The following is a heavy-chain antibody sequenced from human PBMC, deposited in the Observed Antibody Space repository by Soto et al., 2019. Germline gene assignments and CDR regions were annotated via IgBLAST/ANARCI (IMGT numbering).Heavy chain of an antibody. CDR2: IYYSGST. V-gene: IGHV4-59*01. D-gene: IGHD2-2*01. CDR1: GGSIGSYY. Sequence: SETLSLTCTVSGGSIGSYYWSWIRQPPGKGLEWIGYIYYSGSTNYNPSLKSRVTISVDTSKNQFSLKLSSVTAADTAVYYCALRYCSRTTCPPLNSYFDMDVWGKGTTLTVSS. J-gene: IGHJ6*03. CDR3: ALRYCSRTTCPPLNSYFDMDV.